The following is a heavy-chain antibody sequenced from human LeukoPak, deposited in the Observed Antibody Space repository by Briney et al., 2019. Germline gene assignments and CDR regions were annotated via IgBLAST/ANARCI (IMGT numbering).Heavy chain of an antibody. Sequence: PSETLSLTCNVSGGSISSTYYWNWVRQPPGKGLEWIGTIYYSGSTYYNPSLTSRVTISVDTSKNQFSLKLSSVTAADTAVYYCARHKDYYYSYMDVWGKGTTVTISS. J-gene: IGHJ6*03. CDR3: ARHKDYYYSYMDV. CDR1: GGSISSTYY. V-gene: IGHV4-39*01. CDR2: IYYSGST.